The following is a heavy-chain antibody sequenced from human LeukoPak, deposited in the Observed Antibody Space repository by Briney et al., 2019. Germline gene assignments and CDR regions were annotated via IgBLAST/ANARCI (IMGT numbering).Heavy chain of an antibody. CDR2: ISGSGGNT. V-gene: IGHV3-23*01. D-gene: IGHD3-16*01. Sequence: GGSLRLSCAASGFTFSNYAMTWVRQAPGKGLEWVSAISGSGGNTYYADSVKGRFVISRDNSKNTLYLQMNRLRAEDTAVYYCATGGVYYYHGMDVRGQGTTVTVSS. J-gene: IGHJ6*02. CDR1: GFTFSNYA. CDR3: ATGGVYYYHGMDV.